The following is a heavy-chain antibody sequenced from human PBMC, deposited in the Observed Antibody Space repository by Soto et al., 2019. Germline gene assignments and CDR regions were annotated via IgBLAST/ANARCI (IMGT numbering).Heavy chain of an antibody. V-gene: IGHV4-38-2*01. CDR3: VRADTSTYRQFDT. D-gene: IGHD3-16*02. CDR1: GYSIRAGYY. Sequence: PSETLSLTCAVSGYSIRAGYYWGWIRRPPGKGLEWIGAFYHGGRSYFSPSLNSRGTISVDTPKNQFSLKLSSVTAADTAVYYCVRADTSTYRQFDTWGQGTLVTVSS. J-gene: IGHJ4*02. CDR2: FYHGGRS.